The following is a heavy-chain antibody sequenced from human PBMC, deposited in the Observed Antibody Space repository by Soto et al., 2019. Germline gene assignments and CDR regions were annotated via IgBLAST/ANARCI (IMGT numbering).Heavy chain of an antibody. V-gene: IGHV3-21*01. CDR2: ISSSSYI. CDR3: ARDSIVVVPAAMSTDYYYYYMDV. J-gene: IGHJ6*03. D-gene: IGHD2-2*01. Sequence: PGGSLRLSCAASGFTFSSYSMNWIRQAPGKGLEWVSSISSSSYIYYADSVKGRFTISRDNAKNSLYLQMNSLRAEDTAVYYCARDSIVVVPAAMSTDYYYYYMDVWRKGTTVTVSS. CDR1: GFTFSSYS.